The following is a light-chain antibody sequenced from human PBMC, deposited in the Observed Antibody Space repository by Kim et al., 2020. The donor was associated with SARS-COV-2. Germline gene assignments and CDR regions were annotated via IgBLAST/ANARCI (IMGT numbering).Light chain of an antibody. CDR1: KLGEKY. CDR2: QDT. Sequence: GSPGQQASITCSGDKLGEKYACWYQQKPGQSPVLVIYQDTKRPSGIPERFSGSNSGNTATLTISGTQAMDEADYYCQTWDSITVVFGGGTQLTVL. J-gene: IGLJ2*01. CDR3: QTWDSITVV. V-gene: IGLV3-1*01.